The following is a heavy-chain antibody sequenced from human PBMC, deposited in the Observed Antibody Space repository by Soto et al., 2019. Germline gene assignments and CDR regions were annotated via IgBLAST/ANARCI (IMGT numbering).Heavy chain of an antibody. CDR3: ANDFLCFSTSCYLWVGINYYYYGMDV. D-gene: IGHD2-2*01. J-gene: IGHJ6*02. CDR2: IWYDGSNK. Sequence: GGSLRLSCAASGFTFSSYGMHWVRQAPGKGLEWVAVIWYDGSNKYYADSVKGRYTISRDNSKNTLYLQMNSLRAEDKAVYYNANDFLCFSTSCYLWVGINYYYYGMDVWGQGTTVTVSS. V-gene: IGHV3-33*06. CDR1: GFTFSSYG.